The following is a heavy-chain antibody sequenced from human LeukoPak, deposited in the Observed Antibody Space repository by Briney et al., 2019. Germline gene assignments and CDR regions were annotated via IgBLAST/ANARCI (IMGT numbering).Heavy chain of an antibody. Sequence: SETLSLTCTVSGGSISSGGYYWGWIRQPPGKGLEWIGSIYYSGSTYYNPSLKSRVTISVDTSKNQFSLKLSSVTAADTAVYYCARLTGYFDYWGQGTLVTVSS. CDR1: GGSISSGGYY. CDR2: IYYSGST. J-gene: IGHJ4*02. CDR3: ARLTGYFDY. V-gene: IGHV4-39*01. D-gene: IGHD1-14*01.